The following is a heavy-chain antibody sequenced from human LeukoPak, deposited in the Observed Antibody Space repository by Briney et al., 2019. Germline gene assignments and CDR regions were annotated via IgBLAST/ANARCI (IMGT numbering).Heavy chain of an antibody. D-gene: IGHD3-3*01. CDR3: AREGAIFGVVISPRGMDV. Sequence: SETLSLTCAVYGGSFSGYYWSWIRQPPGKGLEWIGEINHSGSTNYNPSLKSRVTISVDTSKNQFSLKLSSVTAADTAVYYCAREGAIFGVVISPRGMDVWGQGTTVTVSS. CDR1: GGSFSGYY. CDR2: INHSGST. V-gene: IGHV4-34*01. J-gene: IGHJ6*02.